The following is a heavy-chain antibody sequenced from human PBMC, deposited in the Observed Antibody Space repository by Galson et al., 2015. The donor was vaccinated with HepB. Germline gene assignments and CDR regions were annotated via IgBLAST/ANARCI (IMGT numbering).Heavy chain of an antibody. CDR3: TRQYYGSGSPPY. Sequence: SLRLSCAASGSTFSGSAMHWVRQASGKGLEWVGRIRSKANSYATESAASVKGRFTISRDDSKNTAYLQMKSLKTEDTAVYHCTRQYYGSGSPPYWGQGTLVTVSS. V-gene: IGHV3-73*01. CDR1: GSTFSGSA. J-gene: IGHJ4*02. D-gene: IGHD3-10*01. CDR2: IRSKANSYAT.